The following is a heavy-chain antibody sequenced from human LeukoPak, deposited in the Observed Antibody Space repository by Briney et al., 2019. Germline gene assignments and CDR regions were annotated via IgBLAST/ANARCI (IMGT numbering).Heavy chain of an antibody. V-gene: IGHV3-11*04. CDR1: GFTFSNAW. Sequence: GGSLRLSCAASGFTFSNAWMSWVRQAPGKGLEWVSYISSSGSTIYYADSVKGRFTISRDNAKNSLYLQTNSLRAEDTAVYYCARSDYYCSGGSCYSGVAWFDPWGQGTLVTVSS. D-gene: IGHD2-15*01. CDR2: ISSSGSTI. CDR3: ARSDYYCSGGSCYSGVAWFDP. J-gene: IGHJ5*02.